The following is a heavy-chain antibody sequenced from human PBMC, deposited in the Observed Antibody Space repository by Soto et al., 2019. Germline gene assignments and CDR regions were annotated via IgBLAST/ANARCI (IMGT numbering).Heavy chain of an antibody. Sequence: EVQLVESGGGLVQPGGSLRLSCAASGFTVSSNYMNWVRQAPGKGLEWVSVMYSGGSTYYADSVKGRFTIFRNNSKNTLYLQMNSLRAEDTAVYYWARGSGYIIDYWGQGTLVTVSS. CDR3: ARGSGYIIDY. CDR1: GFTVSSNY. J-gene: IGHJ4*02. V-gene: IGHV3-66*01. CDR2: MYSGGST. D-gene: IGHD5-12*01.